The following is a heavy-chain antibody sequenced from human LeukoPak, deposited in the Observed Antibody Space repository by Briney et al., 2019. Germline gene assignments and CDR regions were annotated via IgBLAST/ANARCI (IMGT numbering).Heavy chain of an antibody. CDR3: ARGGITTYYDFWSGYFGP. V-gene: IGHV4-34*01. CDR1: GGSFSGYY. J-gene: IGHJ5*02. Sequence: PSETLSLTCAVYGGSFSGYYWSWIRQPPGKGLEWIGEINHSGSTNYNPSLKSRVTISVDKSKNQFSLKLSSVTAADTAVYYCARGGITTYYDFWSGYFGPWGQGTLVTVSS. CDR2: INHSGST. D-gene: IGHD3-3*01.